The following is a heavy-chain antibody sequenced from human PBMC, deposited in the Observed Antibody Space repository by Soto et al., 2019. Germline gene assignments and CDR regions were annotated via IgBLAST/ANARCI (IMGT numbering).Heavy chain of an antibody. CDR2: ISGSGGST. V-gene: IGHV3-23*01. Sequence: GGSLRLSCAASGFTFSSYAMSWVRQAPGKGLEWVSAISGSGGSTYYADSVKGRFTISRDNSKNTLYLQMNSLRAEDTAVYYCAKDYYDSSGFGGFDPWGQGTLVTVSS. CDR3: AKDYYDSSGFGGFDP. CDR1: GFTFSSYA. D-gene: IGHD3-22*01. J-gene: IGHJ5*02.